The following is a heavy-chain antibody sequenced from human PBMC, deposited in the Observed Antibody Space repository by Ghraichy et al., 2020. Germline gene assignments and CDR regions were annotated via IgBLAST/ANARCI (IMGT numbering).Heavy chain of an antibody. CDR2: INHSGST. J-gene: IGHJ4*02. D-gene: IGHD5-18*01. CDR3: ARRRQLWLPHYFDY. Sequence: SETLSLTCAVYGGSFSGYYWSWIRQPPGKGLEWIGEINHSGSTNYNPSLKSRVTISVDTSKNQFSLKLSSVTAADTAVYYCARRRQLWLPHYFDYWGQGTLVTVSS. V-gene: IGHV4-34*01. CDR1: GGSFSGYY.